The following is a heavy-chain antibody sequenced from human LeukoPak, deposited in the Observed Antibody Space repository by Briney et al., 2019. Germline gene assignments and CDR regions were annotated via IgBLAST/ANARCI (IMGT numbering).Heavy chain of an antibody. D-gene: IGHD3-10*01. CDR3: ARGSRFLAVRGVIIYWFDP. CDR2: MNPNSCNT. V-gene: IGHV1-8*01. J-gene: IGHJ5*02. Sequence: ASVKVSCKASGYTFTSYDINWVRQATGQGLEWMGWMNPNSCNTGYAQKFQGRVTMTRNTSISTAYMELSSLRSEDTAVYYCARGSRFLAVRGVIIYWFDPWGQGTLVTASS. CDR1: GYTFTSYD.